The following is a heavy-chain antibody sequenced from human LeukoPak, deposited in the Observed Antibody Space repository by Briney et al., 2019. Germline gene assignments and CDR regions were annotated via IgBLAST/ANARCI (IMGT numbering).Heavy chain of an antibody. D-gene: IGHD2-21*02. V-gene: IGHV3-48*04. CDR3: AITYCGGDCYVDY. CDR1: GFTFSSYS. CDR2: ISSTSTNI. J-gene: IGHJ4*02. Sequence: GGSLRLSCAASGFTFSSYSMNWVRQASGKGLEWVSYISSTSTNIYYADSVKGRFTISRDNAKNSLYLQMNSLRAEDTAVYYCAITYCGGDCYVDYWGQGTLVTVSS.